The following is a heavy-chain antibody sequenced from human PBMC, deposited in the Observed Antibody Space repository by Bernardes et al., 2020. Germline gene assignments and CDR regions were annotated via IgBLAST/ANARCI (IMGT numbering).Heavy chain of an antibody. CDR2: IYQSGTT. CDR1: GGSFSNTDW. Sequence: SETLSLTCVVTGGSFSNTDWWSWVRQPPGKGLEWIGEIYQSGTTNYNPSLKNRVTISIDKSKNHFSLKLNFVIAADTAVYYCARSIRVSGRQTFDVWGQGTVVTVSS. CDR3: ARSIRVSGRQTFDV. V-gene: IGHV4-4*02. J-gene: IGHJ3*01. D-gene: IGHD6-19*01.